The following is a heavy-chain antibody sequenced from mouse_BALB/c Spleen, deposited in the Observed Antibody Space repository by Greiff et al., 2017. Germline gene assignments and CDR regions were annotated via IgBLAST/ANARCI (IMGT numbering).Heavy chain of an antibody. V-gene: IGHV1-4*02. D-gene: IGHD1-1*01. CDR3: ARSIITTVEGFAY. J-gene: IGHJ3*01. CDR1: GYTFTSYT. Sequence: QVQLKESAAELARPGASVKMSCKASGYTFTSYTMHWVKQRPGQGLEWIGYINPSSGYTEYNQKFKDKTTLTADKSSSTAYMQLSSLTSEDSAVYYCARSIITTVEGFAYWGQGTLVTVSA. CDR2: INPSSGYT.